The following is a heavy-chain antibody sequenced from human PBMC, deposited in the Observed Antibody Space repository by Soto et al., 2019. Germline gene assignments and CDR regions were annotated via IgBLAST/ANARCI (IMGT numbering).Heavy chain of an antibody. CDR3: ARESGGATATLDYYYFYMDV. V-gene: IGHV1-2*04. Sequence: QVQLVQSGAEVRKPGASVTVSCRSSGDSFNDYYIHWVRQAPGQGFEWMGWINPNGGVTKYAQKFQGWVSMTRYTSIRTVYMQLSRLRSDDTAVYYGARESGGATATLDYYYFYMDVWGTGTTVTVSS. CDR1: GDSFNDYY. J-gene: IGHJ6*03. D-gene: IGHD5-12*01. CDR2: INPNGGVT.